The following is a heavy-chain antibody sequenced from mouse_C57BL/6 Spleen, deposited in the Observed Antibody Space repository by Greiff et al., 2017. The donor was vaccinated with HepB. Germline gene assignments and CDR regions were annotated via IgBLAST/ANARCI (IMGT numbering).Heavy chain of an antibody. CDR2: ISSGSSTI. V-gene: IGHV5-17*01. Sequence: EVMLVGSGGGLVKPGGSLKLSCAASGFTFSDYGMHWVRQAPEKGLEWVAYISSGSSTIYYADTVKGRFTISRDNAKNTLFLQMTSLRSEDTAMYYCARSYYYGFFDYWGQGTTLTVSS. CDR1: GFTFSDYG. J-gene: IGHJ2*01. CDR3: ARSYYYGFFDY. D-gene: IGHD1-1*01.